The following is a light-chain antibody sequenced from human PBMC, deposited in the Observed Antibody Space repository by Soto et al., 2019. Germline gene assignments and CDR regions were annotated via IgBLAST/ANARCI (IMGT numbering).Light chain of an antibody. J-gene: IGKJ1*01. CDR2: DAS. V-gene: IGKV3-11*01. CDR3: QHRNNWPWT. Sequence: EIVLTQSPAILSLSPGERATLSCRASQSVGRYLVWYQQKPRQAPSLLIYDASNRATGVPARFSGSGSGTDFTLTISSLESEDFAVYYCQHRNNWPWTLGQGTRVEIK. CDR1: QSVGRY.